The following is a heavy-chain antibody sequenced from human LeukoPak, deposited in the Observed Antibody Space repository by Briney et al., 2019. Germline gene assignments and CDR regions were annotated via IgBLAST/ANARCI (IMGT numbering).Heavy chain of an antibody. J-gene: IGHJ6*04. CDR2: IYYSGST. CDR3: ARSYYDFWSGPWGV. V-gene: IGHV4-59*01. D-gene: IGHD3-3*01. CDR1: GGSISSYY. Sequence: SETLSLTCTVSGGSISSYYWSWIRQPPGKGLEWIGYIYYSGSTNYNPSLKSRVTISVDTSKNQFSLKLSSVTAADTVVYYCARSYYDFWSGPWGVWGKGTTVTVSS.